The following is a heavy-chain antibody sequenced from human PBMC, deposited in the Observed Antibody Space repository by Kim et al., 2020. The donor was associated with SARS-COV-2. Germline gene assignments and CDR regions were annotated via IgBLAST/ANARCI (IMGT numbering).Heavy chain of an antibody. J-gene: IGHJ5*02. CDR3: ARVGRYDSSGS. CDR1: GYSISSGYY. V-gene: IGHV4-38-2*02. CDR2: IYHSGST. D-gene: IGHD3-22*01. Sequence: SETLSLTCTVSGYSISSGYYWGWIRQPPGKGLEWVGTIYHSGSTYYNQSLKSRLTISVDTSKNQFSLKLSSVTAADTAVYYCARVGRYDSSGSWGQGTPVTVSS.